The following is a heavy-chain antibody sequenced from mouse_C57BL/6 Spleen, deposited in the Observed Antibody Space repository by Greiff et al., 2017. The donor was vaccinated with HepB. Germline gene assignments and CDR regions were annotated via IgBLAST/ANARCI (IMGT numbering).Heavy chain of an antibody. J-gene: IGHJ4*01. CDR3: ARNPPAYYAMDY. V-gene: IGHV1-61*01. CDR2: IYPSDSET. CDR1: GYTFTSYW. Sequence: VQLQQSGAELVRPGSSVKLSCKASGYTFTSYWMEWVKQRPGQGLEWIGNIYPSDSETHYNQKFKDKATLTVDKSSSTAYMQLSSLTSEDSAVYYCARNPPAYYAMDYWGQGTSVTVSS.